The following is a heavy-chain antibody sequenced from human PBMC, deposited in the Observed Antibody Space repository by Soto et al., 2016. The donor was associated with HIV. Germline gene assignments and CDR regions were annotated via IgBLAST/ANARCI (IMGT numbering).Heavy chain of an antibody. CDR2: INRDGSRT. CDR3: ARGGEYYDVLTGY. Sequence: EVQLVESGGGLVQPGGSLRLSCAASGFTFSSYWMHWVRQAPGKGLVWVSRINRDGSRTSYADSVKGRFTISRGNAKNTLYLQMNSLRAEDTAVYYCARGGEYYDVLTGYWGQGTLVTVSS. CDR1: GFTFSSYW. D-gene: IGHD3-9*01. J-gene: IGHJ4*02. V-gene: IGHV3-74*01.